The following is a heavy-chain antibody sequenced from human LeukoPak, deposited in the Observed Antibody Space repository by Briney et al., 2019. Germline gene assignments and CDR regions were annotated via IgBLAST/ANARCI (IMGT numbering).Heavy chain of an antibody. CDR3: TSWSSCSSDNCQFNY. V-gene: IGHV3-7*01. D-gene: IGHD2-15*01. CDR2: TNEDGSDK. CDR1: GFSFSNYW. Sequence: GGSLRLSCEGSGFSFSNYWMSWVRQAPGKGLEWVAHTNEDGSDKYYVDSVKGRFTISRDNAKNSLYLQMGSLRAEDTAIFYCTSWSSCSSDNCQFNYWGHGTLVTVSS. J-gene: IGHJ4*01.